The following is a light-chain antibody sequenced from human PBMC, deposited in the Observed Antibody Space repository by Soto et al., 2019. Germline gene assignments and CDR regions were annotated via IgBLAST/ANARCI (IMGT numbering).Light chain of an antibody. CDR1: QSVSSSY. J-gene: IGKJ4*01. V-gene: IGKV3-20*01. CDR2: DAS. CDR3: HQYGSSPLT. Sequence: EIVLTQSPGTLSLSPGERATLSCRASQSVSSSYLAWYQQKPGQAPRPLIYDASSRATGIPDRFSGSGSGTDFTLTISRLEPEDFALYYCHQYGSSPLTFGGGTKVEIK.